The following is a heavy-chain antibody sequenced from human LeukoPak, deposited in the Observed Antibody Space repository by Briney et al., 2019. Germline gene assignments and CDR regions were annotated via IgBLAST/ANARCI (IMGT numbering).Heavy chain of an antibody. V-gene: IGHV3-23*01. CDR2: ISGSGLNT. CDR1: GFIFSTYG. D-gene: IGHD3-10*01. J-gene: IGHJ4*02. Sequence: GGSLRLSCAASGFIFSTYGMTWFRQAPGRGLEWVSGISGSGLNTYYADSVKGRFTSSRDNSKNMLYLQMNCPRAEDTAVYYCAKGGGYGSGTYSEDWGQGILVTVSS. CDR3: AKGGGYGSGTYSED.